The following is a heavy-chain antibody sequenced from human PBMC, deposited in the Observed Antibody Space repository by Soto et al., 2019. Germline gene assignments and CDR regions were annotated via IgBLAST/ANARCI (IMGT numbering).Heavy chain of an antibody. D-gene: IGHD2-2*01. V-gene: IGHV3-23*01. Sequence: EVQLLESGGGLVQPGGSLRLSCVVSGFTFGSYAMSWVRQAPEKGPEWVAILGGNGFTTYYADSVKGRFTISGDKSKSTLFLQMNSLRSDDTGVYYGAKALRPSLYFFYYMDVWGRGTSVTVSS. CDR2: LGGNGFTT. J-gene: IGHJ6*03. CDR3: AKALRPSLYFFYYMDV. CDR1: GFTFGSYA.